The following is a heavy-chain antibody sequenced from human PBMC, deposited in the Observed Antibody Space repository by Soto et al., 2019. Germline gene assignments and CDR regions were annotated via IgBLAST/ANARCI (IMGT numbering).Heavy chain of an antibody. D-gene: IGHD3-10*01. Sequence: QVQLQQGGAGRLKPSETLSLTCAVYGGSLRGYHGSWIGQTPGKGLEWIGEINDSGNINYNPSLKSRVTILLDTPKKQISLKLSSVTAADSAVYYCARGVILWFGELSRRGGYHYYMDVWGKGTTVTVSS. CDR3: ARGVILWFGELSRRGGYHYYMDV. V-gene: IGHV4-34*01. CDR1: GGSLRGYH. CDR2: INDSGNI. J-gene: IGHJ6*03.